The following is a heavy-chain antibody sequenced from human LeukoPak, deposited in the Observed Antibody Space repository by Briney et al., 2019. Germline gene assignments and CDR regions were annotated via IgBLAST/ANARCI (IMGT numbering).Heavy chain of an antibody. D-gene: IGHD2-15*01. V-gene: IGHV1-2*02. CDR3: TRGMGTSWFDF. CDR1: GYTFSVNY. CDR2: INPDSGVS. Sequence: ASVKVSCKASGYTFSVNYIHWVRQAPGQGLEWMAWINPDSGVSNSAQRFQGRVTLTRDTSISTAYMEVSRLTSDDTAVYYCTRGMGTSWFDFWGQGTLVTVSS. J-gene: IGHJ4*02.